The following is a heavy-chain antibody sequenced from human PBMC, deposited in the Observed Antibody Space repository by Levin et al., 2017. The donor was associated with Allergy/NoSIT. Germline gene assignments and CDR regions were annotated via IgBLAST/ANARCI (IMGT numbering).Heavy chain of an antibody. CDR2: IKPDGSEK. CDR3: VRGFGMDV. CDR1: GFTFSPYW. V-gene: IGHV3-7*01. Sequence: ETLSLTCAASGFTFSPYWMTWVRQASGMGLEWVANIKPDGSEKSYVDSLKGRFTISRDNAKNSLYLEMNSLRVEDTAVYYCVRGFGMDVWGQGTTVTVSS. J-gene: IGHJ6*02.